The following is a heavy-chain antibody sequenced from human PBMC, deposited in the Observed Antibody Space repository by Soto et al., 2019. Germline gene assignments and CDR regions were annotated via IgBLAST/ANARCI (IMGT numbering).Heavy chain of an antibody. J-gene: IGHJ4*02. V-gene: IGHV4-4*02. CDR1: GGSIRSSNW. CDR2: IYHSGST. CDR3: ASKMYYYGSGSYDY. Sequence: SETLYLTCGVSGGSIRSSNWWSFVRQPPGKGLEWIGEIYHSGSTNYNPSLKSRVTISVDKSKNQFSLKLSSVTAADTAVYYCASKMYYYGSGSYDYWGQGTLVTVTS. D-gene: IGHD3-10*01.